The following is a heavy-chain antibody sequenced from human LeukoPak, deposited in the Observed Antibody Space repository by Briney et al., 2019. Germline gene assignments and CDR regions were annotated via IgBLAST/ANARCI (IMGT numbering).Heavy chain of an antibody. CDR1: GYTFTSYG. Sequence: ASVKVSCKASGYTFTSYGISWVRQAPGQGLEWMGWMNPNSGNTGYAQKFQGRVTMTRNTSISTAYMELSSLRSEDTAVYYCARSRHCTNGVCYLGYFDYWGQGTLVTVSS. V-gene: IGHV1-8*02. J-gene: IGHJ4*02. CDR3: ARSRHCTNGVCYLGYFDY. CDR2: MNPNSGNT. D-gene: IGHD2-8*01.